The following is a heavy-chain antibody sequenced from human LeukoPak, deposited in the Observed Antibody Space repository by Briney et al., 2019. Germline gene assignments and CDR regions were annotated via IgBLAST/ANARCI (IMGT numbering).Heavy chain of an antibody. Sequence: SETLSLTCTVSGSISGYYWSWTRQPPGKGLEWIGYIYTSGSTNYNPSLESRVTISVDTSKNQFSLDLSSVTAADTAVYYCARQKCTSASCLTKNAFDIWGQGTRVTVSS. J-gene: IGHJ3*02. CDR2: IYTSGST. CDR1: GSISGYY. V-gene: IGHV4-4*09. CDR3: ARQKCTSASCLTKNAFDI. D-gene: IGHD2-2*01.